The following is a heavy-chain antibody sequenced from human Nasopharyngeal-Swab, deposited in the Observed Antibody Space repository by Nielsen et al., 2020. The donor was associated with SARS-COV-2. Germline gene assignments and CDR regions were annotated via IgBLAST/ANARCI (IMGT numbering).Heavy chain of an antibody. CDR3: ARDRDYAGAFDI. D-gene: IGHD2-2*01. CDR2: IKQDGSEK. CDR1: GFTISSYW. V-gene: IGHV3-7*01. J-gene: IGHJ3*02. Sequence: GGSLRLSCAASGFTISSYWMSWVRQAPGKGLEWVANIKQDGSEKYYVDSVKGRFTISRDNARNSLYLQMNSLRAEDTAVYYCARDRDYAGAFDIWGQGTMVTVSS.